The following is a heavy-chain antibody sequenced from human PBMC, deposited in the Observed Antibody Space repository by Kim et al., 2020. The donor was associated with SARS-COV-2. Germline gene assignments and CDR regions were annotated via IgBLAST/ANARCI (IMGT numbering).Heavy chain of an antibody. V-gene: IGHV4-39*01. CDR3: ARKGMKDIVVVVAATRSGNWFDP. CDR2: IYYSGST. Sequence: SETLSLTCTVSGGSISSSSYYWGWIRQPPGKGLEWIGSIYYSGSTYYNPSLKSRVTISVDTSKNQFSLKLSSVTAADTAGYYCARKGMKDIVVVVAATRSGNWFDPWGQGTLVTVSS. D-gene: IGHD2-15*01. CDR1: GGSISSSSYY. J-gene: IGHJ5*02.